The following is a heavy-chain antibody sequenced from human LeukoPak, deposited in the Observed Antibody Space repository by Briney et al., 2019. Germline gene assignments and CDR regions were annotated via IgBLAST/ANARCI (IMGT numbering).Heavy chain of an antibody. Sequence: SVKVSCKAFGGTFSSYAISWVRQAPGQGLEWMGGIIPIFGTANYAQKFQGRVTITADESTSTAYMELSSLRSEDTAVYYCARDSPSCSSTSCHTVYYYYYGMDVWGQGTTVTVSS. CDR1: GGTFSSYA. CDR3: ARDSPSCSSTSCHTVYYYYYGMDV. V-gene: IGHV1-69*13. CDR2: IIPIFGTA. J-gene: IGHJ6*02. D-gene: IGHD2-2*02.